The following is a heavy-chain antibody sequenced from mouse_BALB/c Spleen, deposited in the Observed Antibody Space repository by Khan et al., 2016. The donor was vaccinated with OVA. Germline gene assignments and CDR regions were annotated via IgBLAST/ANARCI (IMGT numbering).Heavy chain of an antibody. CDR2: ISDLAYTI. CDR3: ARGGGTAPFAY. D-gene: IGHD1-2*01. CDR1: GFTFSDYG. V-gene: IGHV5-15*02. J-gene: IGHJ3*01. Sequence: EVELVESGGGLVQPGGSRKLSCAASGFTFSDYGMAWVRQAPGKGPEWVAFISDLAYTIYYADTVTGRFTISRETAKNTLYLELSSLGSEDTAIYYCARGGGTAPFAYWGLGTLVTVSA.